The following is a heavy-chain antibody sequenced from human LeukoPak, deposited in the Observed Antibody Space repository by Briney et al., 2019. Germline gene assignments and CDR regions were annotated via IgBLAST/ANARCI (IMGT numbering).Heavy chain of an antibody. Sequence: SQTLSLTCTVSGGSISSGSYYWSWIRQPAGKGLEWIGRIYTSGSTNYNPSLKSRVTISVDTSKNQFSLELSSVTAADTAVYYCARDVLLWFGDGHNWFDPWGQGTLVTVSS. D-gene: IGHD3-10*01. V-gene: IGHV4-61*02. J-gene: IGHJ5*02. CDR2: IYTSGST. CDR1: GGSISSGSYY. CDR3: ARDVLLWFGDGHNWFDP.